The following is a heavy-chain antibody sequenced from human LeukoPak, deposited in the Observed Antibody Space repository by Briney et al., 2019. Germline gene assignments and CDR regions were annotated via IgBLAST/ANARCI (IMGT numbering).Heavy chain of an antibody. Sequence: GGSLRLSCAASGFTFSSYGMSWVRQAPGKGLEWVSAISGSGGSTYYADSVKGRFTISRDNSKNTLYLQMNSLRAEDTAAYYCARDSFDSSGWAPPRYYMNVWGKGTTVTVSS. CDR2: ISGSGGST. V-gene: IGHV3-23*01. CDR1: GFTFSSYG. D-gene: IGHD6-19*01. J-gene: IGHJ6*03. CDR3: ARDSFDSSGWAPPRYYMNV.